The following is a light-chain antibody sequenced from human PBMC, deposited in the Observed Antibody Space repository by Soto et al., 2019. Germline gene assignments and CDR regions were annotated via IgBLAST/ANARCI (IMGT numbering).Light chain of an antibody. CDR1: QGIRNY. CDR3: QKYNSAPFT. Sequence: DIQMTQSPSSLSASVGDRVTITCRASQGIRNYLAWYQQKPGKVPKLLIYAASTLQSGVPSRFSGSGSGTDFTLAIRSLQPEDVANYYCQKYNSAPFTFGPGTNVDIK. CDR2: AAS. J-gene: IGKJ3*01. V-gene: IGKV1-27*01.